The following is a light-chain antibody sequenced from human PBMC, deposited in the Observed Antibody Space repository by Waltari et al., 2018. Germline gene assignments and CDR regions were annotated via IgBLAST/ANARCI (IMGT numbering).Light chain of an antibody. CDR2: GAS. CDR3: QHYDSSLIT. CDR1: QSVRSNY. Sequence: EIVLTQSPGTLSLSPGERATLSCRSSQSVRSNYLAWYQQKPGQAPRLRIYGASSRATGIPDRFSGSGSGTDFTLTISRLEPEDFAVYYCQHYDSSLITFGQGTRLEIK. J-gene: IGKJ5*01. V-gene: IGKV3-20*01.